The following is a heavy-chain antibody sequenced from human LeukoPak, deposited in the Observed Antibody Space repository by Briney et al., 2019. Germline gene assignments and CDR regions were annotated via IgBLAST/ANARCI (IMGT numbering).Heavy chain of an antibody. CDR3: ARLLVVPAADYFDH. V-gene: IGHV5-51*01. D-gene: IGHD2-2*01. CDR1: GSIFTSYW. CDR2: IYPGDSDT. Sequence: GESLQISCKGSGSIFTSYWIGWVRQLPGKGLEWMGIIYPGDSDTRYSPSFQGQVTISADKSISTAYLQWSSLKASDTAMYYCARLLVVPAADYFDHWGQGTLVTVSS. J-gene: IGHJ4*02.